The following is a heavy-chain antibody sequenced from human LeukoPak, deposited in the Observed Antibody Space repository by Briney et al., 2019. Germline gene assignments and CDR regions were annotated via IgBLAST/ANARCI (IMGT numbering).Heavy chain of an antibody. CDR2: VNSGSSST. V-gene: IGHV3-23*03. D-gene: IGHD5-12*01. Sequence: RPGGSLRLSSAASQFTFSNYDMSWVRQAPGRGLEWVSVVNSGSSSTSYADSVKGRFTISRDNSENTVYLQMNSLRAEDTAVYYCAKRGSGRYFDYRGQGTLVTVSS. CDR1: QFTFSNYD. J-gene: IGHJ4*02. CDR3: AKRGSGRYFDY.